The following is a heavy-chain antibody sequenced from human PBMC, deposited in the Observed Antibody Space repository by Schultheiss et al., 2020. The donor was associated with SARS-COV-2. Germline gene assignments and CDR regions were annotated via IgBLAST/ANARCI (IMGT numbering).Heavy chain of an antibody. CDR2: IGTAGDT. CDR1: GFTFSSYD. V-gene: IGHV3-13*04. Sequence: GESLKISCAASGFTFSSYDMHWVRQATGKGLEWVSAIGTAGDTYYQGSVKGRFTISRENAKNSLYLQMNSLRAEDTAVYYCARGYYSNSNFDYWGQGTLVTVSS. D-gene: IGHD4-11*01. J-gene: IGHJ4*02. CDR3: ARGYYSNSNFDY.